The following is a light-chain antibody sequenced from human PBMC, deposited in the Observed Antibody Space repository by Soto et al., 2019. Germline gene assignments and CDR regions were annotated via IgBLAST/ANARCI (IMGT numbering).Light chain of an antibody. CDR1: SSNIGSTYD. V-gene: IGLV1-40*01. CDR3: QSYDDSLSVHYV. CDR2: GNT. J-gene: IGLJ1*01. Sequence: QSALTQPPSVSGAPGQRVTISCTGSSSNIGSTYDVQWYQQLPGTAPKLLIHGNTNRPSGVPDRFSGSKSGTSASLAITGLQADDVADYYCQSYDDSLSVHYVFGTGTKVTVL.